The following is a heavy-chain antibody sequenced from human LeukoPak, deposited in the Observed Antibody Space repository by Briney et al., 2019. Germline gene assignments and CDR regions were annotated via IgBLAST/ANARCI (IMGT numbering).Heavy chain of an antibody. V-gene: IGHV3-23*01. D-gene: IGHD3-22*01. CDR3: ARDNYDSSVACDY. CDR2: ISGSGGST. J-gene: IGHJ4*02. Sequence: GGSLRLSCAASGFTFSSYAMSWVRQAPGKGLEWVSAISGSGGSTYYADSVKGRFTISRDNSKNTLYLQVNSLRSDDTAVYYCARDNYDSSVACDYWGQGTLVTVSS. CDR1: GFTFSSYA.